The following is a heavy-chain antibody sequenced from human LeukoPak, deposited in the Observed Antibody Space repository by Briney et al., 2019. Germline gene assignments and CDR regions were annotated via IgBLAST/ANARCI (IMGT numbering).Heavy chain of an antibody. CDR2: INHSGST. D-gene: IGHD3-3*01. Sequence: PSETLSLTCAVYGGSFSGYYWSWIRQPPGKGLEWIGEINHSGSTNYNPSLKSRVTISVDTSKNQFSLKLSSVTAADTAVYYCARRGSGLRYLKCYFDYWGQGTLVTVSS. CDR3: ARRGSGLRYLKCYFDY. J-gene: IGHJ4*02. CDR1: GGSFSGYY. V-gene: IGHV4-34*01.